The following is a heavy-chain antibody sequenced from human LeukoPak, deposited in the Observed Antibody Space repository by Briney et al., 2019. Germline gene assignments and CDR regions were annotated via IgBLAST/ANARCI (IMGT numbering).Heavy chain of an antibody. Sequence: PSETLSLTCTVSGGSISSSSYYWGWIRQPPGKGLEWIGSIYYSGSTYYNPSLKSRVTISVDTSKNQFSLKLSSVTAADTAVYYCARLSLELGLGYWGRGTLVTVSS. CDR2: IYYSGST. V-gene: IGHV4-39*01. D-gene: IGHD1-7*01. CDR3: ARLSLELGLGY. CDR1: GGSISSSSYY. J-gene: IGHJ4*02.